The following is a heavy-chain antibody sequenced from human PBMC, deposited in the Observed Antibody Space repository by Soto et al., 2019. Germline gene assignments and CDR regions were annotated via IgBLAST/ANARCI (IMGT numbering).Heavy chain of an antibody. CDR2: IIPVLGVG. J-gene: IGHJ4*02. CDR3: AREAGYTYGYVFDY. Sequence: QVQLVQSGAEVKKPGSSVRVSCKASGGTFGNHAISWVRQAPGQGLEWLGGIIPVLGVGDNAQNFQGRVTITADASTSTADLELSSLSSEDTAPYYCAREAGYTYGYVFDYWGQGTLVTVSS. D-gene: IGHD5-18*01. CDR1: GGTFGNHA. V-gene: IGHV1-69*01.